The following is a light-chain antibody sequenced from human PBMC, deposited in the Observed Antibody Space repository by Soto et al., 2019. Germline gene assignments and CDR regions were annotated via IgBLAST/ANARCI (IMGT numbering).Light chain of an antibody. CDR3: QQYCSSPPVRT. J-gene: IGKJ1*01. V-gene: IGKV3-20*01. CDR1: QSVSSSY. Sequence: EIVLTQSPGTLSLSPGERATLSCRASQSVSSSYLAWYQQKPGQAPRLLIYGASSRATGIPDRFSGSGSGTGFTLAISRLEPEDFAVYYCQQYCSSPPVRTFGQGSKVEIK. CDR2: GAS.